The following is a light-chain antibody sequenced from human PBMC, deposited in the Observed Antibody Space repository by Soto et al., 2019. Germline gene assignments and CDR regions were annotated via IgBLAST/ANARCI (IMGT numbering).Light chain of an antibody. CDR2: GAS. V-gene: IGKV3-15*01. J-gene: IGKJ1*01. Sequence: EIVMTQSPATLSVSPGERATLSCRASQSVSSNLAWYQQKPGQAPRLLIYGASTRATGIPARFSGSGSGTEFTLTISSQQSEDFAVYYCQQYNNWRTFGQGTKVDI. CDR3: QQYNNWRT. CDR1: QSVSSN.